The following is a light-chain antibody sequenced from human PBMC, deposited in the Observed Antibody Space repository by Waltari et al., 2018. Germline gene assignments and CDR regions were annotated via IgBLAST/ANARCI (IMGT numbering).Light chain of an antibody. CDR2: DSS. V-gene: IGKV3-11*01. CDR3: QQPEGIKRK. CDR1: QSVSSY. Sequence: EIVLTQSPATLSLSPGARATLSCRASQSVSSYLAWYQQKPGQAPSLLIYDSSNRATGIPARFSGSGSGTDFTLTISSLEPEDFAVYYCQQPEGIKRKFGKGTRLEIK. J-gene: IGKJ5*01.